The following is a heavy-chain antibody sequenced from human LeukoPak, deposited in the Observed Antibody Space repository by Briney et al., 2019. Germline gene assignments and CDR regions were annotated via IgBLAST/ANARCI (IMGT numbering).Heavy chain of an antibody. CDR3: APTSEAYTSNWSV. CDR2: INSDTDFT. CDR1: GYRFTDDY. Sequence: ASVKVACKTSGYRFTDDYIHWVRQAPGQGLEWMGWINSDTDFTNYAPKFRGRVIMTRDTSISTAYMEVRRLTFDDTAIYYCAPTSEAYTSNWSVWGRGTLVTVSP. V-gene: IGHV1-2*02. J-gene: IGHJ4*02. D-gene: IGHD3-16*01.